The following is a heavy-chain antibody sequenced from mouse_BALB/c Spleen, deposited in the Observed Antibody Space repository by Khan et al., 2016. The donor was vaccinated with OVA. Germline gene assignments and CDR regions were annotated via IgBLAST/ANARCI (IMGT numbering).Heavy chain of an antibody. CDR2: ISYSGST. D-gene: IGHD2-3*01. CDR3: ARDGHYAMDY. J-gene: IGHJ4*01. V-gene: IGHV3-2*02. CDR1: GYSITSDYA. Sequence: EVQLQESGPGLVKPSQSLSLTCTVTGYSITSDYAWNWIRQFPGNKLEWMGYISYSGSTSYNPSPKSRISINRDTSKKQFFLQLNSVTTEDTATYYCARDGHYAMDYWGQGTSVTVSS.